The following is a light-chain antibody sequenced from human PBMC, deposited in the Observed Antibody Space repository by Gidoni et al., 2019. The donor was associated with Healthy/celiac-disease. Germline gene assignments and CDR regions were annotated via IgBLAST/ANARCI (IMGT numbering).Light chain of an antibody. CDR3: QQYNTYPRT. J-gene: IGKJ1*01. Sequence: DIQMTQSPSTLSASVGDRVTITCRASQSISSWLAWYQQKPGKAPKLLIYDASSLERGVPSRFSGSGSGTEFTLTISSLQPDDFATYYCQQYNTYPRTFXQXTKVEIK. V-gene: IGKV1-5*01. CDR2: DAS. CDR1: QSISSW.